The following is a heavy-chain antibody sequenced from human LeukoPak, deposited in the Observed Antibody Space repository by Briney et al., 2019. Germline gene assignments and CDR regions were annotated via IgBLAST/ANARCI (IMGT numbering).Heavy chain of an antibody. J-gene: IGHJ4*02. CDR2: IYNIGGT. Sequence: SETMSLTCSVSGGSVSRDYWSWIRQPPGKRLEWLGYIYNIGGTNYNPSLKSRVSISVDTSKNQFSLMLTSVTAADTAVYYCAREAVAGTLDYWGQGALVTVSS. D-gene: IGHD6-19*01. CDR3: AREAVAGTLDY. V-gene: IGHV4-59*02. CDR1: GGSVSRDY.